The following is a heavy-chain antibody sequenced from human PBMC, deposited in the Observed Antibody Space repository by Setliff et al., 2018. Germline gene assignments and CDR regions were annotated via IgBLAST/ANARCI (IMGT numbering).Heavy chain of an antibody. CDR2: IYPDDSDT. J-gene: IGHJ2*01. Sequence: PGESLTISCKASGYNFLDYWIGWVRQTPGKGLEWMGIIYPDDSDTRYSPSVQGPFTISADKSISTAYLQWSSLKASDTAFYYCARRRRFDSGGPRSPWYFDLWGRGTLVTVSS. V-gene: IGHV5-51*01. CDR1: GYNFLDYW. D-gene: IGHD3-22*01. CDR3: ARRRRFDSGGPRSPWYFDL.